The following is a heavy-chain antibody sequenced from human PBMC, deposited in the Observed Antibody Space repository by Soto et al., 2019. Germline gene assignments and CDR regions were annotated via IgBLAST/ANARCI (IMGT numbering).Heavy chain of an antibody. Sequence: SVKVSCQASGGTFRSYALRWVRQAPGQGLEWMGGIIPNFGTANYAQKYHGRVTNTADESTSTDYTQLSSLKSQDTAVYYCPCTSELNSSPGGRRRRFDPWGQGTLVTVSS. V-gene: IGHV1-69*13. CDR2: IIPNFGTA. CDR3: PCTSELNSSPGGRRRRFDP. J-gene: IGHJ5*02. D-gene: IGHD6-13*01. CDR1: GGTFRSYA.